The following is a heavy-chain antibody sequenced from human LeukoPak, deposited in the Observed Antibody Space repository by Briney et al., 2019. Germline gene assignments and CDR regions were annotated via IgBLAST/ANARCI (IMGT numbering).Heavy chain of an antibody. Sequence: SETLSLTCTVSGGSISGHYWSWIRRPPGKGLEWIAYIYDSGSTNYNPSLKSRVTISVDTSKNQFSLKLGSVTAADTAVYYCARSGNGGNYYNYFDPWGQGTLVTVSS. D-gene: IGHD1-26*01. J-gene: IGHJ5*02. CDR3: ARSGNGGNYYNYFDP. CDR1: GGSISGHY. CDR2: IYDSGST. V-gene: IGHV4-59*11.